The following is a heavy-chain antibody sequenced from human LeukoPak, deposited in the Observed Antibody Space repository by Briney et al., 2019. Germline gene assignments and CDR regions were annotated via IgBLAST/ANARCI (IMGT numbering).Heavy chain of an antibody. CDR2: ISSSSSYI. J-gene: IGHJ4*02. D-gene: IGHD5-24*01. CDR3: ARAAGEMATIRY. CDR1: GFTFSDYY. Sequence: GGSLRLSCAASGFTFSDYYMSWIRQAPGKGLEWVSYISSSSSYIYYADSVKGRFTISRDSAKNSLYLQMNSLRAEDTAVYYCARAAGEMATIRYWGQGTLVTVSS. V-gene: IGHV3-11*06.